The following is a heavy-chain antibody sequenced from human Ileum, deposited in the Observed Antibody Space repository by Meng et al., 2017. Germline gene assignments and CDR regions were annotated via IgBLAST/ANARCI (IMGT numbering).Heavy chain of an antibody. J-gene: IGHJ4*02. Sequence: GESLRLSCAASGFTFSGSWMSWVRQAPGKGLEWVANIKQDGSVGYYVDSVKGRFAISRDNGKNSLYLQMNSLRAEDTAVYYCARARWAAVAANYFDYWGQGTLVTVSS. V-gene: IGHV3-7*01. CDR1: GFTFSGSW. CDR3: ARARWAAVAANYFDY. D-gene: IGHD6-19*01. CDR2: IKQDGSVG.